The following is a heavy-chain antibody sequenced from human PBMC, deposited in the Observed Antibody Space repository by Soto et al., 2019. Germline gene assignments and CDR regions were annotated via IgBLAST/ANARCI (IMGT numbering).Heavy chain of an antibody. Sequence: QVQLVQSGPEVKKPGASVKVSCKASGYSFSDYGVTWVRQSPGQGLQWMGWISAYNDDRNYAQNLQDRITMTTDTSTSTAYVELRSLRSDDTAVYFCGRARSAAMVTSDYWGQGTLVTVSS. CDR2: ISAYNDDR. J-gene: IGHJ4*02. CDR3: GRARSAAMVTSDY. CDR1: GYSFSDYG. V-gene: IGHV1-18*01. D-gene: IGHD5-18*01.